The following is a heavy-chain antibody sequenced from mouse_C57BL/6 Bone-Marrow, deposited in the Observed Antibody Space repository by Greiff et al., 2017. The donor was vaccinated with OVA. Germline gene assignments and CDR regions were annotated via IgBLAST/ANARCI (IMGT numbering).Heavy chain of an antibody. Sequence: QVQLQQSGAELVKPGASVKLSCKASGYTFTSYCMPLFPPLPGHGLSWIGMIHPNSGSTNYNEKFKSKATLTVDKSSSTAYMQLSSLTSEDSAVYYCARWGYSNSFAYWGQGTLVTVSA. CDR2: IHPNSGST. CDR3: ARWGYSNSFAY. D-gene: IGHD2-5*01. V-gene: IGHV1-64*01. CDR1: GYTFTSYC. J-gene: IGHJ3*01.